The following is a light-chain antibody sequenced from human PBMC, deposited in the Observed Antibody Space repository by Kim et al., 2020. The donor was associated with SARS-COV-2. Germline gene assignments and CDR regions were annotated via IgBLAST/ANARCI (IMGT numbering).Light chain of an antibody. CDR2: KTS. CDR3: HHYTTSST. CDR1: QSISDW. J-gene: IGKJ1*01. Sequence: DIQLTQSPSLLSSSVGDRVTITCRASQSISDWLAWYQPKPGRAPNLLIYKTSNLQSGAPSRFGGSGSGTEFTLTISSLQPDDFATYFCHHYTTSSTFGQGTKVDIK. V-gene: IGKV1-5*03.